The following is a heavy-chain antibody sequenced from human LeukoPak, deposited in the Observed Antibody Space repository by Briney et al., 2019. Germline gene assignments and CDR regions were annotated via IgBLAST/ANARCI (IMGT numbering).Heavy chain of an antibody. Sequence: ASVKVSCKASGYTFTSYDINWVRQATGQGLEWMGWMNPNSGNTGYTQKFQGRVTMTRNTSISTAYMELSSLRSEDTAVYYCARGGYSSSWTASLDPWGQGTLVTVSS. J-gene: IGHJ5*02. CDR1: GYTFTSYD. CDR2: MNPNSGNT. CDR3: ARGGYSSSWTASLDP. D-gene: IGHD6-13*01. V-gene: IGHV1-8*01.